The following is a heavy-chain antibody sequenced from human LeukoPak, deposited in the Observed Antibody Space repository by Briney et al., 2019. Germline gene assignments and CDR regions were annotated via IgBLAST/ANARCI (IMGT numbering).Heavy chain of an antibody. CDR2: IYYSGST. V-gene: IGHV4-59*08. D-gene: IGHD6-13*01. Sequence: SETLSLTCTVSGGSISSYYWSWIRQPPGEGLEWIGYIYYSGSTNYNPSLKSRVTISVDTSKNQFSLKLSSVPAADTAVYYCARQTTALYSSSPGWFDPWGQGTLVTVSS. CDR1: GGSISSYY. CDR3: ARQTTALYSSSPGWFDP. J-gene: IGHJ5*02.